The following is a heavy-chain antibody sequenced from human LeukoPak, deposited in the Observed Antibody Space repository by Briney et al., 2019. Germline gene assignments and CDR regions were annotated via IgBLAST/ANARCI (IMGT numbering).Heavy chain of an antibody. CDR2: ISAYNGNT. CDR1: GYTFTSYG. V-gene: IGHV1-18*01. Sequence: GASVTVSFTASGYTFTSYGISWVRQAPGQGLEWMGWISAYNGNTNYAQKLQGRVTMTTDTSTSTAYMELRSLRSDDTAVYYCARDVVGATTGNYYYYGMDVWGQGTTVTVSS. CDR3: ARDVVGATTGNYYYYGMDV. J-gene: IGHJ6*02. D-gene: IGHD1-26*01.